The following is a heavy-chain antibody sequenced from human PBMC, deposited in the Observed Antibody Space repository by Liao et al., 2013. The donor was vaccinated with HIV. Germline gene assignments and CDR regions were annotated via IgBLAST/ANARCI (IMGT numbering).Heavy chain of an antibody. V-gene: IGHV4-61*02. CDR1: GGSISSGYYS. D-gene: IGHD2-21*02. CDR2: IYTSGSI. CDR3: ARVRSSLHFDY. Sequence: QVQLQESGPGLVKPSQTLSLTCTVSGGSISSGYYSWTWIRQPAGKGLEWIGRIYTSGSINYNPSLRSRVTMSLDTSKNQFSLKLTSVTAPDTAVYFCARVRSSLHFDYWGQGIQVTVSS. J-gene: IGHJ4*02.